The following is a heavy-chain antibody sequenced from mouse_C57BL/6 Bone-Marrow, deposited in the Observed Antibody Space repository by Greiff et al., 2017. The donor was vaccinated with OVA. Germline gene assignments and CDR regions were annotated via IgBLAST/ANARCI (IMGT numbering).Heavy chain of an antibody. CDR1: GYSITSGYY. J-gene: IGHJ2*01. D-gene: IGHD2-1*01. CDR2: ISYDGSN. Sequence: DVKLQESGPGLVKPSQSLSLTCSVTGYSITSGYYWNWIRQFPGNKLEWMGYISYDGSNNYNPSLKNRISITRDTSKNQFFLKLNSVTTEDTATYYCARGIYYGNYWGQGTTLTVSS. V-gene: IGHV3-6*01. CDR3: ARGIYYGNY.